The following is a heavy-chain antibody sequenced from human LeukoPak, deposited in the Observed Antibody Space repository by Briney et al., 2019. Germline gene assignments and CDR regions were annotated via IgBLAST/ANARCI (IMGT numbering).Heavy chain of an antibody. CDR3: ARVPYGSRPPN. CDR2: ISFDGNIK. D-gene: IGHD3-10*01. J-gene: IGHJ4*02. Sequence: GGSLRLSCAASGFTFSNFAMHWVRQAPGKGLEWVAVISFDGNIKYYADSVKGRFTVSRDNSQNTLYLQMNSLRAEDTALYYCARVPYGSRPPNWGQGTLVTVSS. CDR1: GFTFSNFA. V-gene: IGHV3-30-3*01.